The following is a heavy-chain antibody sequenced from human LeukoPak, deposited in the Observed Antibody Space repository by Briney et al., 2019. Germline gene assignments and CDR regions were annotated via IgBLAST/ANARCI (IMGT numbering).Heavy chain of an antibody. D-gene: IGHD2-15*01. V-gene: IGHV4-30-4*01. CDR1: GGSISSGDYY. J-gene: IGHJ5*02. CDR2: IYCSGST. CDR3: ARVVVVAATPSWFDP. Sequence: SQTLSLTCTVSGGSISSGDYYWSWIRQPPGTGLERIGYIYCSGSTYHNPSLKSRVTISVDTSKNQFSLKLSSVTAADTAVYYCARVVVVAATPSWFDPWGQGTLVTVSS.